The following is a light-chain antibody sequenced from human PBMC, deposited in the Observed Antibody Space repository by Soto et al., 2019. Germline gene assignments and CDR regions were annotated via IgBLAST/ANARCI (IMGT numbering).Light chain of an antibody. CDR3: QQSYSARLS. CDR1: QHISSY. V-gene: IGKV1-39*01. CDR2: AAS. Sequence: DIQMTQSPSSVSASIGDTVTITCRASQHISSYLNWFQQRPGKAPKLLVSAASTLQSGVPSRFSGDRSGTDFTLTISSLQPEDFATYFCQQSYSARLSFGGGTKLAIK. J-gene: IGKJ4*01.